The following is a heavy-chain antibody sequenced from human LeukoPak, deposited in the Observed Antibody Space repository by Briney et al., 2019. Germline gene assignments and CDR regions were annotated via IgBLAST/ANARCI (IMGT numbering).Heavy chain of an antibody. J-gene: IGHJ4*02. D-gene: IGHD2-2*01. CDR3: ARDFFVVVPAAPLYYFDY. V-gene: IGHV1-2*02. CDR2: INPNSGGT. CDR1: GYTFTGHY. Sequence: GASVKVSCKASGYTFTGHYMHWVRQAPGQGLEWMGWINPNSGGTNYAQKFQGRVTMTRGTSISTAYMELSRLRSDDTAVYYCARDFFVVVPAAPLYYFDYWGQGTLVTVSS.